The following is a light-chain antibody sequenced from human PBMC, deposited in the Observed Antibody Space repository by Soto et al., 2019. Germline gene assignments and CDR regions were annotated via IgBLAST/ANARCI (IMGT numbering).Light chain of an antibody. J-gene: IGKJ4*01. CDR2: AAS. V-gene: IGKV1-6*01. CDR1: RDITTA. Sequence: AIQLTQSPSSLSASVGDRANITCRASRDITTALGWYQHLPGKAPKVLIFAASTLYSGVPSRFSGSGSGTEFTLTISSLQPEDSGTYYCLHDYFYPLTFGGGTKVDIK. CDR3: LHDYFYPLT.